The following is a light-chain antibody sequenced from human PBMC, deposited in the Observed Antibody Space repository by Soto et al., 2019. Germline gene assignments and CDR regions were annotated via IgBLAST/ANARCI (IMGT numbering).Light chain of an antibody. CDR1: QSVNSGY. J-gene: IGKJ1*01. CDR3: QQYGSSPRT. CDR2: DTS. V-gene: IGKV3-20*01. Sequence: EIVLTQSPAILSMSPGERATLSCRASQSVNSGYLAWYQHTPGQAPRLLIYDTSTRATGIPDRFSGSGSGTDFTLTISRLEPEDFAVFYCQQYGSSPRTFGQGTKVDIK.